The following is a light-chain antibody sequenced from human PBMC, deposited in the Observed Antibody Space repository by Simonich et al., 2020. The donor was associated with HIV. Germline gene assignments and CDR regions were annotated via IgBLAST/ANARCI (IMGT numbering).Light chain of an antibody. CDR1: ALPNQY. CDR3: QSADTSGTYRV. Sequence: SYELTQPPSVSVSPGQTARIPCSGDALPNQYAYWFQQKPGQAPVLVICKDSERPSGIPERFAGSSSGTTVTLTISGVQAEDEADYYCQSADTSGTYRVFGGWTKLTVL. V-gene: IGLV3-25*03. CDR2: KDS. J-gene: IGLJ3*02.